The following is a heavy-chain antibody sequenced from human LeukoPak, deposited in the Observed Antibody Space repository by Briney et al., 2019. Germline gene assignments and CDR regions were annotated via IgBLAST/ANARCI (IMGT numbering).Heavy chain of an antibody. J-gene: IGHJ4*02. CDR3: AKDRTYTSSCFDY. Sequence: GGSLRLSCTASGFTFNNYGMNWVRQAPGKGLEWVSGISGSGGDTYYADSVKGRFTISRDTSKSTLHLQMNSLRAEDTAVYYCAKDRTYTSSCFDYWGQGTLVTVSS. D-gene: IGHD6-13*01. CDR1: GFTFNNYG. V-gene: IGHV3-23*01. CDR2: ISGSGGDT.